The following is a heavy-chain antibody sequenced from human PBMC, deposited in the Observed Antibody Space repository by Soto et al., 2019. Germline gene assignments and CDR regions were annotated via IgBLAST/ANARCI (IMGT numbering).Heavy chain of an antibody. CDR3: AKAYCTNGICPPNAFDI. CDR2: ISGSGGST. J-gene: IGHJ3*02. D-gene: IGHD2-8*01. CDR1: GFTFSSYA. Sequence: GGSLRLSCAASGFTFSSYAMSGVRQAPGKGLEWVSAISGSGGSTYYADSVKGRFTISRDNSKNTLYLQMNSLRAEDTAVYYCAKAYCTNGICPPNAFDIWGQGTMVTVSS. V-gene: IGHV3-23*01.